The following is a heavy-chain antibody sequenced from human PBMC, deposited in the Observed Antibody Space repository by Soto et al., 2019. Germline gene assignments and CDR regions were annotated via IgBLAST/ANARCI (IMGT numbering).Heavy chain of an antibody. D-gene: IGHD4-4*01. J-gene: IGHJ6*02. CDR3: ARVPTTVTTPGMDV. V-gene: IGHV3-74*01. CDR2: INPDGSTT. Sequence: RRLSCAASGFTFSSYWMHWVRQAPGEGLMWVSRINPDGSTTSYADSVKGRFTISRVNAKNTLYLQMNSLRVEDTAVYYCARVPTTVTTPGMDVWGQGTTVTVSS. CDR1: GFTFSSYW.